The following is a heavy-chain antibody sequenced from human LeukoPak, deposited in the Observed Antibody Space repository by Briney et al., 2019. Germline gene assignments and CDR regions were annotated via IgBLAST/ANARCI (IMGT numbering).Heavy chain of an antibody. Sequence: PGGSLRLSCAASGFTFSSYWMSWVRQAPGKGLEWVANIKQDGSERYYVDSVKGRFTISRDNAKNSLYLQMNSLRAEDTAVYYCARVGSSGWYYYYYMDVWGKGTTVTVSS. CDR2: IKQDGSER. V-gene: IGHV3-7*01. J-gene: IGHJ6*03. D-gene: IGHD6-19*01. CDR1: GFTFSSYW. CDR3: ARVGSSGWYYYYYMDV.